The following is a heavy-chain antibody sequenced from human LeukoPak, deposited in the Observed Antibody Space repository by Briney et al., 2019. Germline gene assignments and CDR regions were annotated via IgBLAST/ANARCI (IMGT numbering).Heavy chain of an antibody. J-gene: IGHJ4*02. CDR3: ARGRALRFLEWLPEGRGSSFGY. CDR2: MNPNSGNT. CDR1: GYTFTSYD. Sequence: ASVKVSCKASGYTFTSYDINWVRQATGQGLEWMGWMNPNSGNTGYAQKFQGRVTITRNTSISTAYMELSSLRSEDTAVYYCARGRALRFLEWLPEGRGSSFGYWGQGTLVTVSS. D-gene: IGHD3-3*01. V-gene: IGHV1-8*03.